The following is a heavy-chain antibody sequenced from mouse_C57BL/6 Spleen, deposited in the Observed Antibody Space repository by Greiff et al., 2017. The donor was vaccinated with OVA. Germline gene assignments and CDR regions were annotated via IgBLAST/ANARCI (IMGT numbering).Heavy chain of an antibody. CDR2: IYPGSGST. CDR3: ARRDYYGSSSGFAD. D-gene: IGHD1-1*01. CDR1: GYTFTSYW. Sequence: VQLQESGAELVKPGASVKMSCKASGYTFTSYWITWVKQRPGQGLEWIGDIYPGSGSTNYNEKFKSKATLTVDTSSSTAYMQLSSLTSEDSAVYYCARRDYYGSSSGFADWGQGTLVTVSA. J-gene: IGHJ3*01. V-gene: IGHV1-55*01.